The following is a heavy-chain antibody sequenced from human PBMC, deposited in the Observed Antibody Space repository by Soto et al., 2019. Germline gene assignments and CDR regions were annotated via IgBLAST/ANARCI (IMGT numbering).Heavy chain of an antibody. CDR1: GGTFSSYA. CDR3: ATRIAGGGYFDY. V-gene: IGHV1-69*13. CDR2: IIPIFGTA. J-gene: IGHJ4*02. D-gene: IGHD6-13*01. Sequence: ASVKVSCKASGGTFSSYAISWVRQAPGQGLEWMGGIIPIFGTANYAQKFQGRVTITADESTSTAYMELSSLRSEDTAVYYCATRIAGGGYFDYWGQGTLVTVYS.